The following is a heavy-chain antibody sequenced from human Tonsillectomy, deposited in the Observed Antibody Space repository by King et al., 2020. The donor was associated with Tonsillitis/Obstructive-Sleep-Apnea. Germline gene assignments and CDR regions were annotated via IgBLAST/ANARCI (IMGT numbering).Heavy chain of an antibody. D-gene: IGHD5-18*01. CDR3: AREEEGLWFLDY. CDR1: GFTFSTYV. Sequence: VQLVESGGGVVQPGRSLRLSCAASGFTFSTYVMHWVRQAPGKGLEWVAVMSYDGSNKYYPDSVKGRFTISRDNSKNTLYLQMNSLRAEDTAVYYCAREEEGLWFLDYWGQGTLVTVSS. V-gene: IGHV3-30*01. CDR2: MSYDGSNK. J-gene: IGHJ4*02.